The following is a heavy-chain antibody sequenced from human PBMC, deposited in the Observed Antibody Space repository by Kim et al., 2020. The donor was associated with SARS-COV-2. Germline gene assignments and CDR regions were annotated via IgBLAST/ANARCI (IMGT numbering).Heavy chain of an antibody. D-gene: IGHD2-15*01. V-gene: IGHV1-18*01. CDR2: ISAYNGNT. CDR3: ARDFGYCSGGSCYFGGEYFQH. J-gene: IGHJ1*01. Sequence: ASVKVSCKASGYTFTSYGISWVRQAPGQGLEWMGWISAYNGNTNYAQKLQGRVTMTTDTSTSTAYMELRSLRSDDTAVYYCARDFGYCSGGSCYFGGEYFQHWGQGTLVTVSS. CDR1: GYTFTSYG.